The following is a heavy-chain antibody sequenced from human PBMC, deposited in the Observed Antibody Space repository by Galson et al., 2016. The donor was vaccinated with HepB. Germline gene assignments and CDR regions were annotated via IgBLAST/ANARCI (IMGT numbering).Heavy chain of an antibody. D-gene: IGHD1-26*01. Sequence: SVKVSCKASRYTFINYYMHWVRQAPGQGLEWMGIIYPSGDSTRYEQKFQGRVTMTRDTYTDTFYMELSSLRSEDTAVYYCAIYSGSYTYAFDIWGQGTMVTVSS. CDR3: AIYSGSYTYAFDI. CDR2: IYPSGDST. J-gene: IGHJ3*02. V-gene: IGHV1-46*01. CDR1: RYTFINYY.